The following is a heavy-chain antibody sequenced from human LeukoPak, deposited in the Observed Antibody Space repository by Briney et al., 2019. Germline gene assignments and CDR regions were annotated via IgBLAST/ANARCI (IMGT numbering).Heavy chain of an antibody. V-gene: IGHV1-69*13. CDR3: RVTDRYRDAFDI. CDR2: IIPIFGTA. J-gene: IGHJ3*02. D-gene: IGHD5-18*01. CDR1: GGTFSSYA. Sequence: SVKVSCKASGGTFSSYAISWVRQAPGQGLEWMGGIIPIFGTANYAQKFQGSVTITADESTSTAYMELSSLRSEDTAVYYCRVTDRYRDAFDIWGQGTMVTVSS.